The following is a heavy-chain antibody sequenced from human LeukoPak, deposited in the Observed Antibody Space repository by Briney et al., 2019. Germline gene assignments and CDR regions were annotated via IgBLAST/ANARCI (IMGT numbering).Heavy chain of an antibody. Sequence: SQTLSLTCTVSGGSISSGSYYWSWIRQPAGKGREWIGRIYTSGSTNYNPSLKSRVTISVDTSKNQFSLKLSSVTAADTAVYYCARDMSHMRWFDPWGQGTLVTVSS. V-gene: IGHV4-61*02. CDR2: IYTSGST. CDR3: ARDMSHMRWFDP. J-gene: IGHJ5*02. CDR1: GGSISSGSYY. D-gene: IGHD3-16*01.